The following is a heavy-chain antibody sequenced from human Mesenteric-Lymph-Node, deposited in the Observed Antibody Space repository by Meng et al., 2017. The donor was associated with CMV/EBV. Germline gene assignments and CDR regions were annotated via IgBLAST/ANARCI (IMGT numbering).Heavy chain of an antibody. CDR1: GGTFSSYA. CDR2: IIPILGIT. V-gene: IGHV1-69*04. Sequence: KASGGTFSSYAITWVRQAPGQGLEWMGRIIPILGITNYAQKFQGRVTITADKSTSTAYMEVSSLTSEDTAVYYCARVKLRGVMMDFDYWGQGTLVTVSS. D-gene: IGHD3-10*01. CDR3: ARVKLRGVMMDFDY. J-gene: IGHJ4*02.